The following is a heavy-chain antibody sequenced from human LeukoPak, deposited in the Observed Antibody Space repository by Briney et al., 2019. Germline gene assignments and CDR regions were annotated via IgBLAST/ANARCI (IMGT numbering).Heavy chain of an antibody. D-gene: IGHD6-6*01. CDR1: GYTFTSYY. CDR3: ASSIAAPSAFDY. CDR2: INPSGCST. V-gene: IGHV1-46*01. Sequence: ASVNDSCKASGYTFTSYYMHWVRQAPGQGLEGMGIINPSGCSTSYAQKFQGRVTMPRDTSTSTVYMELSSLRSEDTAVYYCASSIAAPSAFDYWGQGTLVTVSS. J-gene: IGHJ4*02.